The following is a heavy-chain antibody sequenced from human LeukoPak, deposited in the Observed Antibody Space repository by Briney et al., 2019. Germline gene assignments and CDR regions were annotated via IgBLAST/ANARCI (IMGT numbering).Heavy chain of an antibody. Sequence: GGSLRLSCAASGFTFSSYAMHWVRQAPGKGLEWVAVISYDGSNKYYADSVKGRFTISRDNSKNTLYLQMNSLRAEDTAVYYCARDRSIYYDSSGYLTPYYYYGMDVWGQGTTVTVSS. J-gene: IGHJ6*02. V-gene: IGHV3-30-3*01. CDR3: ARDRSIYYDSSGYLTPYYYYGMDV. CDR2: ISYDGSNK. CDR1: GFTFSSYA. D-gene: IGHD3-22*01.